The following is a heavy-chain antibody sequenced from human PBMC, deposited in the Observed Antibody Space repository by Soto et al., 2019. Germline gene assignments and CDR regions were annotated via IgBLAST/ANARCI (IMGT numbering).Heavy chain of an antibody. CDR2: ISSSSSCI. V-gene: IGHV3-21*01. CDR3: AVAGTKTTFDY. J-gene: IGHJ4*02. D-gene: IGHD6-19*01. CDR1: GFTFSIYS. Sequence: PGGSLRLSCAASGFTFSIYSMNWVRHAPGKGLEWVSSISSSSSCIYYADSVKGRFTISRDNAKNSLYLQMNSLRAEDTAVYYCAVAGTKTTFDYWGQGTLVTVSS.